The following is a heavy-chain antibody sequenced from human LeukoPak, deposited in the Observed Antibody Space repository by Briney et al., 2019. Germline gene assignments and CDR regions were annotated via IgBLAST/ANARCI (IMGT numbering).Heavy chain of an antibody. Sequence: SETLSLTCAVYGGSFSGYYWSRIRQPPGKGLEWIGEINHSGSTNYNPSLKSRVTISVDTSKNQFSLKLSSVTAADTAVYYCARAGYYYDSSGYYSGPPDYWGQGTLVTVSS. CDR1: GGSFSGYY. CDR2: INHSGST. J-gene: IGHJ4*02. CDR3: ARAGYYYDSSGYYSGPPDY. D-gene: IGHD3-22*01. V-gene: IGHV4-34*01.